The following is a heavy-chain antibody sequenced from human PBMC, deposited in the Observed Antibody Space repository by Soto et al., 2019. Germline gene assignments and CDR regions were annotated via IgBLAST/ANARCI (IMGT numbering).Heavy chain of an antibody. V-gene: IGHV1-69*13. CDR2: IIPIFGTA. D-gene: IGHD5-12*01. CDR3: ASRNSGYDRDYYGMDV. Sequence: GASVKVSCKASGGTFSSYAISWVRQAPGQGLEWMGGIIPIFGTANYAQKFQGRVTITADESTSTAYMELSSLRSEDTAVYYCASRNSGYDRDYYGMDVWGQGTTVTVSS. J-gene: IGHJ6*02. CDR1: GGTFSSYA.